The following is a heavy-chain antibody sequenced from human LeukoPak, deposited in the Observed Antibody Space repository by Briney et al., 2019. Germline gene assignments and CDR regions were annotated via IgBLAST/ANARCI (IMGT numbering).Heavy chain of an antibody. D-gene: IGHD1-1*01. CDR3: ASQIEREGMDV. V-gene: IGHV4-34*01. CDR1: GGSFSGYY. Sequence: PSETLSLTCAVYGGSFSGYYWSWIRQPPGKGLEWIGEINHSGSTNYNPSLKSRVTISVDASKNQFSLKLSSVAAADTAVYYCASQIEREGMDVWGQAITVTVSS. CDR2: INHSGST. J-gene: IGHJ6*02.